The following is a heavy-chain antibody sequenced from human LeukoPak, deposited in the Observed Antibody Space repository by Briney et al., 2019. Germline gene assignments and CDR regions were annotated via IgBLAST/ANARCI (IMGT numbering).Heavy chain of an antibody. V-gene: IGHV4-34*01. CDR3: ARVTAHYYYYYYGMDV. J-gene: IGHJ6*02. CDR1: GGSFSGYY. Sequence: SETLSLTCAVYGGSFSGYYWSWIRQLPGKGLEWIGEINHSGSTNYNPSLKSRVTISVDTSKNQFSLKLSSVTAADTAVYYCARVTAHYYYYYYGMDVWGQGTTVTVSS. D-gene: IGHD5-18*01. CDR2: INHSGST.